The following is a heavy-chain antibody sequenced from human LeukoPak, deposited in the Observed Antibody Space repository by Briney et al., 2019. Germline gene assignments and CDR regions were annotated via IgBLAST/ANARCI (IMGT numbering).Heavy chain of an antibody. CDR1: GFTFSSYS. Sequence: GGSLRLSCAASGFTFSSYSMNWVRQAPGKGLEWVSSISSSSSYIYYADSVKGRFTISRDNAKNSLYLQMNSLRAEDTAVYYCARDGGYSSGWYGENYNWFDPWGQGTLVTVSS. CDR3: ARDGGYSSGWYGENYNWFDP. V-gene: IGHV3-21*01. J-gene: IGHJ5*02. CDR2: ISSSSSYI. D-gene: IGHD6-19*01.